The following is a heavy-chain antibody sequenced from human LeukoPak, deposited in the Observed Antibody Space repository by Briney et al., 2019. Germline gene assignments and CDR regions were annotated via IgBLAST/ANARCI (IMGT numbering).Heavy chain of an antibody. J-gene: IGHJ4*02. CDR1: GFTFSSYE. Sequence: GGSLRLSCAASGFTFSSYEMNWVRQAPGKGLEWVSYISSSGSTIYYADSVKGRFTISRDNAKSSLYLQMNSLRAEDTAVYYCAKAGEWFGDQGWGQGTLVTVSS. D-gene: IGHD3-10*01. CDR3: AKAGEWFGDQG. V-gene: IGHV3-48*03. CDR2: ISSSGSTI.